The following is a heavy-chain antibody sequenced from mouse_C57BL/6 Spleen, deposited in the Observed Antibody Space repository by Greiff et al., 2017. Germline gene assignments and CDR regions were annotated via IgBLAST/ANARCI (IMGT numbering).Heavy chain of an antibody. CDR1: GYTFTDYE. V-gene: IGHV1-15*01. CDR3: TIYYSNYEGFAY. D-gene: IGHD2-5*01. Sequence: VQLQESGAELVRPGASVTLSCKASGYTFTDYEMHWVKQTPVHGLEWIGAIDPETGGTAYNQKFKGKAILTADKSSSTAYMELRSLTSEDSAVYYCTIYYSNYEGFAYWGQGTLVTVSA. J-gene: IGHJ3*01. CDR2: IDPETGGT.